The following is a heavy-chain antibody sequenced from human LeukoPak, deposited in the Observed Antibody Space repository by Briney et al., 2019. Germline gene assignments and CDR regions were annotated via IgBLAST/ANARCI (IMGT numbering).Heavy chain of an antibody. CDR3: ARDPLIAARGIYYFDY. V-gene: IGHV1-18*01. CDR1: GYTFTTHG. D-gene: IGHD6-6*01. CDR2: TSGYNGNT. Sequence: ASVKVSCKASGYTFTTHGVSWVRQAPGQGLEWMGWTSGYNGNTNYAQNLQGRVTMTTDTSTSTAYMELRSLRSDDTAVYYCARDPLIAARGIYYFDYWGQGTLVTVSS. J-gene: IGHJ4*02.